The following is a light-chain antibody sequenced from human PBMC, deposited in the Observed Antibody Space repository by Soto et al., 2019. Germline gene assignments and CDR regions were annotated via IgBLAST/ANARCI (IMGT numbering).Light chain of an antibody. CDR2: GVS. CDR1: SSDVGGYDY. V-gene: IGLV2-14*01. CDR3: SSYSISTAYL. J-gene: IGLJ1*01. Sequence: QSVLTQPPSASGSPGQSITISCTGTSSDVGGYDYVSWYQLHPGKAPKLMVFGVSNRPSGVSYRFSGSKSGNTASLTISGLQAEDEADYFCSSYSISTAYLFGTGTKVTVL.